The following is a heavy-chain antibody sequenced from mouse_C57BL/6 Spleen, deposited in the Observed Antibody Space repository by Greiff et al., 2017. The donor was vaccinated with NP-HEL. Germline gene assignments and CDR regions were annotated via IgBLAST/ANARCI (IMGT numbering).Heavy chain of an antibody. Sequence: EVKVEESGGGLVQPGGSMKLSCAASGFTFSDAWMDWVRQSPEKGLEWVAEIRNTANNHASYYAESVKGRFTISRDDSKSSVYLQMNSLRAEDTGIYYCTRRGSTVVAHFDYWGQGTTLTVSS. CDR1: GFTFSDAW. D-gene: IGHD1-1*01. CDR3: TRRGSTVVAHFDY. V-gene: IGHV6-6*01. CDR2: IRNTANNHAS. J-gene: IGHJ2*01.